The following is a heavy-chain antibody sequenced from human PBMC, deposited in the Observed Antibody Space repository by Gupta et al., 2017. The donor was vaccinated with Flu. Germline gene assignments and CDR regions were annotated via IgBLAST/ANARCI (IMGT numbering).Heavy chain of an antibody. CDR1: GASINSNYY. CDR2: THHSGYT. V-gene: IGHV4-31*01. Sequence: QVQLQESGPGLVKPSQTLSLTCTVSGASINSNYYWSWIRQHPGKGLEWIGNTHHSGYTYYNPSLKSQLSISVDPSKNQFSLKLSSVTAADTAVYYCAGGGGGGGDQTFDYWGQGTLVTVSS. D-gene: IGHD2-21*02. CDR3: AGGGGGGGDQTFDY. J-gene: IGHJ4*02.